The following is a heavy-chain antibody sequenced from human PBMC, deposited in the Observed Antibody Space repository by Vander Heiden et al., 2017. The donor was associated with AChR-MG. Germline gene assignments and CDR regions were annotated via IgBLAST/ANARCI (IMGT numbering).Heavy chain of an antibody. CDR3: AKSPLGAYDSSGYYFFDY. V-gene: IGHV3-23*01. D-gene: IGHD3-22*01. CDR1: GFTFSSSA. J-gene: IGHJ4*02. CDR2: ISGSGGST. Sequence: EVQLLESGGGLVQPGGSRRLSCAASGFTFSSSAMGGVRQAPGKGLEWVSAISGSGGSTYYADSVKGRFTISRDNSKNTLYLQMNSLRAEDTAVYYCAKSPLGAYDSSGYYFFDYWGQGTLVTVSS.